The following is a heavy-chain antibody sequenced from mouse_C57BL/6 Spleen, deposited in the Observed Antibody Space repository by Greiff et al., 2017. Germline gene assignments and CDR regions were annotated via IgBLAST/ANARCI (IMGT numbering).Heavy chain of an antibody. J-gene: IGHJ4*01. CDR2: FYSGSGSS. CDR1: GYTFTEYT. D-gene: IGHD1-1*01. CDR3: ARPLFITTVVADYYAMDY. V-gene: IGHV1-62-2*01. Sequence: VQLVESGAELAKPGASVKLSCKASGYTFTEYTIHWVKQRSGQGLEWIGWFYSGSGSSKYNENCKDKDTLTADKSSSTVYMELIRLTSEDSAVYFCARPLFITTVVADYYAMDYWGQGTSVTVSS.